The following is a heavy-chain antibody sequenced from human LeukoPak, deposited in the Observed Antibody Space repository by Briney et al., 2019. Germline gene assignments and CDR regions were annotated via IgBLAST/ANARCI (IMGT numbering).Heavy chain of an antibody. CDR1: GFTFSSYW. D-gene: IGHD6-6*01. Sequence: PGGSLRLSCAASGFTFSSYWMSWVRQAPGKGLEWVANIKQDGTEKNYVDSVKGRFTISRDNAKKSLYLQMNSLRAEDTAVYYCARGGPSGSSSSYWGQGTLVTVSS. CDR3: ARGGPSGSSSSY. CDR2: IKQDGTEK. J-gene: IGHJ4*02. V-gene: IGHV3-7*03.